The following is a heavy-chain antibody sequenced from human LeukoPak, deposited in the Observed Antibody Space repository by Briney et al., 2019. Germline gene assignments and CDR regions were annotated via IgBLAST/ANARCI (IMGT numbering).Heavy chain of an antibody. CDR2: INPNSGGT. Sequence: GASVKVSCKASGYTFTDYYIHWLRQAPGQGLEWMGWINPNSGGTNYAQKFQGRVTMTRDTSISTACMELSGLRSDDTAVYYCAREDGYRYESWGQGALVTVSS. J-gene: IGHJ5*02. CDR3: AREDGYRYES. D-gene: IGHD5-18*01. CDR1: GYTFTDYY. V-gene: IGHV1-2*02.